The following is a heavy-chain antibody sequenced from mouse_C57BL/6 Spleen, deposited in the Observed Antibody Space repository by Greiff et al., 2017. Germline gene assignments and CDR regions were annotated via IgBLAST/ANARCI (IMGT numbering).Heavy chain of an antibody. CDR2: IDPENGDT. J-gene: IGHJ3*01. CDR1: GFNFKDDY. V-gene: IGHV14-4*01. CDR3: TNWEGFAY. D-gene: IGHD4-1*01. Sequence: EVQLQQSGAELVRPGASVKLSCTASGFNFKDDYMHWVKQRPEQVLEWIGWIDPENGDTEYAAKFQGKATITADTASNTAYLQLSSLTSEDTAVYYCTNWEGFAYWGQGTLVTVSA.